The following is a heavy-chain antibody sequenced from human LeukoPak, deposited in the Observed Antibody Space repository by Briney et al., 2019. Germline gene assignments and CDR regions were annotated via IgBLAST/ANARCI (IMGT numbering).Heavy chain of an antibody. V-gene: IGHV1-2*02. CDR3: ARDRVAAALVDY. Sequence: ASVTVSFKASGYTFTSYAMNWVRQAPGQGLEWMGWINPNSGGTNYAQKFQGRVTMTRDTSISTAYMELSRLRSDDTAVYYCARDRVAAALVDYWGQGTLVTVSS. J-gene: IGHJ4*02. CDR1: GYTFTSYA. D-gene: IGHD6-13*01. CDR2: INPNSGGT.